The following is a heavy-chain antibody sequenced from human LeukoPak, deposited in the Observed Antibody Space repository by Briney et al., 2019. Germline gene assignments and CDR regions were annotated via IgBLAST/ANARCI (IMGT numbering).Heavy chain of an antibody. V-gene: IGHV4-59*01. CDR3: ARGGYSAFDY. D-gene: IGHD2-15*01. J-gene: IGHJ4*02. CDR1: GGSISSYY. CDR2: IYYSGST. Sequence: SETLSLTCTVSGGSISSYYWSWIRQPPGKGLEWIGYIYYSGSTNYNPSLKSRVTISVDTSKNQFSLKLSSVTAADTAVYYCARGGYSAFDYWGQGTLVTVSS.